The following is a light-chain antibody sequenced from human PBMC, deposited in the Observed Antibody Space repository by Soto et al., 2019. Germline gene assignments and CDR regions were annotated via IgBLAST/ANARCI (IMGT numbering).Light chain of an antibody. CDR2: AAS. Sequence: DIQMPQSPSSLSASVGDRVTITCRARQSTSYFLNWYPQKSGPAPKLLIYAASSLQSGVPLRLGGSEPGPDFTLTITNLQTEAFATYYCQQTYSVPFTFGPGTKVD. CDR1: QSTSYF. CDR3: QQTYSVPFT. V-gene: IGKV1-39*01. J-gene: IGKJ3*01.